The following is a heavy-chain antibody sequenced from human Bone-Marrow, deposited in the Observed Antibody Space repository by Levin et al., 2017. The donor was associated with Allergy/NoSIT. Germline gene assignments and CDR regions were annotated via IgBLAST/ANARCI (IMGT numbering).Heavy chain of an antibody. V-gene: IGHV3-7*03. CDR3: ARDRTHRDPFNI. CDR1: RFSFSTHW. J-gene: IGHJ3*02. CDR2: INQDGSEK. Sequence: GGSLRLSCTAFRFSFSTHWMTWVRQAPGKGLEWVANINQDGSEKYYVDSVKGRFTISRDNAKNSLYLQMNSLRVEDTAVYYCARDRTHRDPFNIWGQGTVVSVSS.